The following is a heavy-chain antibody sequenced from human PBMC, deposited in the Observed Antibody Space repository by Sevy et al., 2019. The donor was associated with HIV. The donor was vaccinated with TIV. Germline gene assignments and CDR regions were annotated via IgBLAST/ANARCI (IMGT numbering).Heavy chain of an antibody. Sequence: GGSLRLSCAASGFAVSTYYMSWVRPAPGRGLEWVSVIYSSDATYYADSVKGRFTISRDNSRTTHFLQRSSLGSEDTAIYYCVRAPPYNWSSKYFDYWGQGTLVTVSS. J-gene: IGHJ4*02. D-gene: IGHD1-20*01. CDR1: GFAVSTYY. CDR2: IYSSDAT. CDR3: VRAPPYNWSSKYFDY. V-gene: IGHV3-66*01.